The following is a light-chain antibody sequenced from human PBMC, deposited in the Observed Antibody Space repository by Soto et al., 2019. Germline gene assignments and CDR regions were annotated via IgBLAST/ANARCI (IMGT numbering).Light chain of an antibody. CDR3: QQRSNWPPS. CDR1: ESVSSY. Sequence: EIVLTQSPATLSLSPGERATLSCRASESVSSYIAWYQQKPGQAPSLLIYDASNRATDIPARFSGSGSGTDFTLTISSLEPEDFAVYYCQQRSNWPPSFGQGTRLEIK. J-gene: IGKJ5*01. CDR2: DAS. V-gene: IGKV3-11*01.